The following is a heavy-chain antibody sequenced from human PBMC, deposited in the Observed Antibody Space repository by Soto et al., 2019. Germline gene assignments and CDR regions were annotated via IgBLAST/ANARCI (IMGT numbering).Heavy chain of an antibody. V-gene: IGHV3-64D*06. CDR2: ISNNGGNT. CDR1: GFTFSSFA. D-gene: IGHD3-10*01. CDR3: VKDGRRITMILGKGFDY. Sequence: PGGSLRLSCSASGFTFSSFAMHWVRQAPGKGLENVSVISNNGGNTYYADSVKGRFTISRDNSKNILYLQMSSLRAEDTVVYYFVKDGRRITMILGKGFDYWGQGALVTVSS. J-gene: IGHJ4*02.